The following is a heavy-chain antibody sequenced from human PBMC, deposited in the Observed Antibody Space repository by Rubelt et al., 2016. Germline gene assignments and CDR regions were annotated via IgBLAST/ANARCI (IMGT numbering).Heavy chain of an antibody. J-gene: IGHJ4*02. Sequence: QVQLVQSGAEVKKPGASVKVSCKASGYTFTSYGISWVRQAPGQGLEWMGWISAYNGNTNYAQKLQGRVTMTTDPSTSTAYMELRSLRSDDPAGYYCARDLPPFRRYNWNFPLDYWGQGTLVTVSS. CDR3: ARDLPPFRRYNWNFPLDY. CDR1: GYTFTSYG. CDR2: ISAYNGNT. D-gene: IGHD1-7*01. V-gene: IGHV1-18*01.